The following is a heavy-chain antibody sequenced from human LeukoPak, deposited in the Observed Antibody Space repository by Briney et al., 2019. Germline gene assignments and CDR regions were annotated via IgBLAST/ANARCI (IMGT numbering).Heavy chain of an antibody. CDR3: ARVRGYSGYVLGYWLDP. J-gene: IGHJ5*02. D-gene: IGHD5-12*01. V-gene: IGHV3-48*03. Sequence: GGSLRLSCAASGFTFSSYDTNWVRQAPGKGLEWVSSISSGGYTIYYADSVKGRFTISRDNAKNSLFLQMNSLRAEDTAVYYCARVRGYSGYVLGYWLDPWGQGTLVTVSS. CDR1: GFTFSSYD. CDR2: ISSGGYTI.